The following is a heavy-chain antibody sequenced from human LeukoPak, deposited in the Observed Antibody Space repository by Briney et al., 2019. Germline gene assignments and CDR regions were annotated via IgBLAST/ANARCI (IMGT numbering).Heavy chain of an antibody. J-gene: IGHJ4*02. CDR2: IYYSGST. Sequence: SETLSLTCTVSGGSISSGGYYWSWIRQHPGKGLEWIGYIYYSGSTYYNPSLKSRVTISVDTSKNQFSLKLSSATAADTAVYYCARAGTTPGDFDYWGQGTLVTVSS. V-gene: IGHV4-31*03. CDR3: ARAGTTPGDFDY. CDR1: GGSISSGGYY. D-gene: IGHD1-1*01.